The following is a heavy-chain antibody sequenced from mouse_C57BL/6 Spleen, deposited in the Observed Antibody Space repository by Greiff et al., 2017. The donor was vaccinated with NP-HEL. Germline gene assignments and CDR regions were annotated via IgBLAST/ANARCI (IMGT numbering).Heavy chain of an antibody. J-gene: IGHJ4*01. D-gene: IGHD3-2*02. V-gene: IGHV1-20*01. CDR2: INPYNGDT. Sequence: VQLQQSGPELVKPGDSVKISCKASGYSFTGYFMNWVMQSHGKSLEWIGRINPYNGDTFYNQKFKGKATLTVDKSSSTAHMELRSLTSEDSAVYYGARGGSAQALYYAMDYWGQGTSVTVSS. CDR1: GYSFTGYF. CDR3: ARGGSAQALYYAMDY.